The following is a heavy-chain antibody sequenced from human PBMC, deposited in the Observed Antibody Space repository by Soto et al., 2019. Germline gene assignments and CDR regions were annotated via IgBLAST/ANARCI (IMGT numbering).Heavy chain of an antibody. CDR3: ARGWGFGFDP. D-gene: IGHD3-10*01. CDR1: GGSFSGPN. CDR2: INHSGST. J-gene: IGHJ5*02. V-gene: IGHV4-34*01. Sequence: NPSETLSLTCAVYGGSFSGPNWSWIRQPPGKGLEWIGEINHSGSTNYNPSLKSRVTISIDMSKNQYSLKVSSVTAADTAVYYCARGWGFGFDPWGQGILVTVSS.